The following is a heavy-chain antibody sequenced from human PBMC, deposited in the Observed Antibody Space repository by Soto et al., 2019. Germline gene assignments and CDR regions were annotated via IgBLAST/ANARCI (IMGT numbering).Heavy chain of an antibody. D-gene: IGHD6-6*01. CDR3: ARAGGIEQLVGWCDP. CDR1: GFTFSSYS. CDR2: ISSSSSYI. J-gene: IGHJ5*02. V-gene: IGHV3-21*01. Sequence: EVQLVESGGGLVKPGGSLRLSCAASGFTFSSYSMNWVRQAPGKGLEWVSSISSSSSYIYYADSVKGRFTISRDNAKNSLYLQMNRLRAEDTAVYYCARAGGIEQLVGWCDPWGQGTLVTVSS.